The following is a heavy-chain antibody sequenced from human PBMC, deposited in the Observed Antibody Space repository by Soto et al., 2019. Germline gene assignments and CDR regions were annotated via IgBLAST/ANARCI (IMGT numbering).Heavy chain of an antibody. D-gene: IGHD5-18*01. Sequence: QVQLQESGPGLVKHSETLSLTCTVSGGSISSYYWSWIRQPPGKGLEWIGHIYYSGSTNYNPSLKSRVTISVDTSKNQFSLKLSSVTAADAAVYCCAIRYGSCFDYWGQGTLVTVSS. CDR1: GGSISSYY. CDR2: IYYSGST. CDR3: AIRYGSCFDY. J-gene: IGHJ4*02. V-gene: IGHV4-59*08.